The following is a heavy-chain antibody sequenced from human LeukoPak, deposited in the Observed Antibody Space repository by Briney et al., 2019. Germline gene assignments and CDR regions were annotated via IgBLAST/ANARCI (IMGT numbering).Heavy chain of an antibody. Sequence: GASVKVSCKASGYTFTGYYMHWVRQAPGQGLEWMGWINPNSGGTNYAQKFQGRVTMTRDTSISTAYMELSRLRSDDTAVYYCARVSPYFGDAFDIRGQGTMVTVSS. D-gene: IGHD3-9*01. CDR2: INPNSGGT. CDR3: ARVSPYFGDAFDI. V-gene: IGHV1-2*02. CDR1: GYTFTGYY. J-gene: IGHJ3*02.